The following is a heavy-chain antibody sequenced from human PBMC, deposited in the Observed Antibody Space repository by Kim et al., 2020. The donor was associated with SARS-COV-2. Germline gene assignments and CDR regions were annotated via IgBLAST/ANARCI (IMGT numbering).Heavy chain of an antibody. CDR3: ASRARGSVVERNWFDS. D-gene: IGHD3-10*01. CDR1: GGSISSYTW. V-gene: IGHV4-4*02. J-gene: IGHJ5*01. Sequence: SETLSLTCAVSGGSISSYTWWSWVRQPPGEGLEWVGEVDHTGTTNYKPSLKSRVTISLDKSKNQFSLSLRSVTAADTAMYYCASRARGSVVERNWFDSWGQGTLVTVSS. CDR2: VDHTGTT.